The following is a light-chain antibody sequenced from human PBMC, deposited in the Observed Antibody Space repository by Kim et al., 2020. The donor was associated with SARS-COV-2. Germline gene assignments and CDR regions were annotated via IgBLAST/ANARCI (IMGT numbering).Light chain of an antibody. Sequence: EIVMTQSPVTLSVSPGERATLSCRASQSISSNLAWYQQKPGQAPRLLIYDASTRATGFPARFSGSGSGTEFTLTISSLQSEDFAVYYCQQYNNWPPGRTFGQGTKVDIK. V-gene: IGKV3-15*01. J-gene: IGKJ1*01. CDR2: DAS. CDR3: QQYNNWPPGRT. CDR1: QSISSN.